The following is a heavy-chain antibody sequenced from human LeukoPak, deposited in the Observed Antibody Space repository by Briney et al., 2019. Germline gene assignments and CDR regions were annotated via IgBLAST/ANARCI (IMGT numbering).Heavy chain of an antibody. J-gene: IGHJ3*02. CDR2: INPNSGGT. CDR3: ERGSGQSRGAFDI. V-gene: IGHV1-2*02. CDR1: GYTFTGYY. D-gene: IGHD3-10*01. Sequence: ASVKVSCKASGYTFTGYYMHWVRQAPGQGLEWMGWINPNSGGTNYAQKFQGRVTMTRDTSISTAYMELSRLRSDDTAVYYCERGSGQSRGAFDIWGQGTMVTVSS.